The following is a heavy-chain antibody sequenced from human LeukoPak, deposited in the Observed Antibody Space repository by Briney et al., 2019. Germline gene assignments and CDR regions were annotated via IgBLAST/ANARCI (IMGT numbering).Heavy chain of an antibody. Sequence: ASVKVSCKASGYTFTSYYIHLMRQSPGQGLEWMGIIKTSGGSTSYAQKLQGRVTMNREMSTSTVYIELSSVRSEEKAVYYCAREREYSSGYFFGYWGQGTLVTVPS. V-gene: IGHV1-46*01. CDR2: IKTSGGST. CDR1: GYTFTSYY. CDR3: AREREYSSGYFFGY. J-gene: IGHJ4*02. D-gene: IGHD3-22*01.